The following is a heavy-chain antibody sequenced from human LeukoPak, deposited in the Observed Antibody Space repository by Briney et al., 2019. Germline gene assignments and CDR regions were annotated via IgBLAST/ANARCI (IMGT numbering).Heavy chain of an antibody. V-gene: IGHV3-21*01. J-gene: IGHJ4*02. CDR1: GFTFSSYS. Sequence: GGSLRLSCAASGFTFSSYSMNWVRQAPGKGLEWVSSISSSSSYIYYADSVKGRFTISRDNAKNSLYLQMNSLRAEDTAVYYCARGARFEYSSSRRNYFDYWGQGTLVTVSS. CDR2: ISSSSSYI. D-gene: IGHD6-6*01. CDR3: ARGARFEYSSSRRNYFDY.